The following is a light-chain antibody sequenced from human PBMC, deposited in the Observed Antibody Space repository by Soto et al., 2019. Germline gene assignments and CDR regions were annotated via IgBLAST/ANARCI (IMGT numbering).Light chain of an antibody. CDR1: QGISSY. CDR2: AAS. V-gene: IGKV1-9*01. CDR3: QQLNSYLSIT. Sequence: IQLTQSPSSLSASVGDRVTITFRASQGISSYLAWYQQKPGKAPKLLIYAASTLQSGVPSRFSGSGSGTDFTLTISSLQPEDFATYYCQQLNSYLSITFAQGTRLAIK. J-gene: IGKJ5*01.